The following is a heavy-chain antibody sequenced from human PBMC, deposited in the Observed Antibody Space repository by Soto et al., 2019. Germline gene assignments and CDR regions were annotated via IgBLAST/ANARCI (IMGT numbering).Heavy chain of an antibody. CDR2: IYYSGTT. J-gene: IGHJ6*02. CDR1: GGSISSGGYY. D-gene: IGHD2-21*01. CDR3: AASCVGCGGFNYYGMDV. V-gene: IGHV4-31*03. Sequence: QVQLQESGPGLVKPSQTLSLTCTVSGGSISSGGYYWNWIRQHPGKGLEWIGYIYYSGTTYYNPSLKSGVPISVDTSKNQCSLKLSSVTAAATAVYYCAASCVGCGGFNYYGMDVWGQGPTVTVSS.